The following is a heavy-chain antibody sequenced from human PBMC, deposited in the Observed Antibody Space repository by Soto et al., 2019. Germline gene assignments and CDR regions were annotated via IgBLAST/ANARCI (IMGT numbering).Heavy chain of an antibody. CDR1: GFTFSSYA. CDR2: ISGSGGST. Sequence: GGSLRLSCAASGFTFSSYAMSWVRQAPGKGLEWVSAISGSGGSTYYADSVKGRFTTSRDNSKNTLYLQMNSLRAEDTAVYYCAKDPSRYYGMDVWGQGTTVTVSS. V-gene: IGHV3-23*01. J-gene: IGHJ6*02. CDR3: AKDPSRYYGMDV.